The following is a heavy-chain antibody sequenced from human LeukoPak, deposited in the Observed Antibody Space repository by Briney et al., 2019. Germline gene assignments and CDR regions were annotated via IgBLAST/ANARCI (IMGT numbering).Heavy chain of an antibody. J-gene: IGHJ4*02. D-gene: IGHD3-3*01. CDR1: GYTFTSYY. Sequence: ASVKVSCKAAGYTFTSYYMHWVRQAPGQGLEWMGWINPNSGGTNYAQKFQGRVTMTRDTSISTAYMELSRLRSDDTAVYYCARDPSSSIFGVVPRFDYWGQGTLVTVSS. CDR2: INPNSGGT. CDR3: ARDPSSSIFGVVPRFDY. V-gene: IGHV1-2*02.